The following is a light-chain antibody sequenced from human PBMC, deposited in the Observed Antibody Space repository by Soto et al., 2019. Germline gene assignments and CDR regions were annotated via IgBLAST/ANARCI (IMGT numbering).Light chain of an antibody. CDR2: GVS. V-gene: IGKV3-20*01. CDR1: QIVYGRQ. Sequence: EVVLTQSPGTVSFAPGERSALSCSAVQIVYGRQLAWYQHKPGQAPRLLMYGVSSRATGIPDRFTGSGSGADFTLTISRLEPEHFAVYYCQVYGPSPPITFGQGTRLEIK. J-gene: IGKJ5*01. CDR3: QVYGPSPPIT.